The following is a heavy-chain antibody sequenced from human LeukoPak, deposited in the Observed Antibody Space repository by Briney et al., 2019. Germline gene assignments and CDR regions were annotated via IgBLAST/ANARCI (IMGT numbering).Heavy chain of an antibody. CDR2: ISSSIYT. CDR1: GFALSDYY. D-gene: IGHD6-19*01. J-gene: IGHJ4*02. Sequence: GGSLRLSCAASGFALSDYYMSWIRQAPGKGLEWVSYISSSIYTNYADSVKGRFTISRDNARESLFLQMNSLRAEDTAVYHCARDAKEWQWLVDHWGQGTPVTVSS. V-gene: IGHV3-11*06. CDR3: ARDAKEWQWLVDH.